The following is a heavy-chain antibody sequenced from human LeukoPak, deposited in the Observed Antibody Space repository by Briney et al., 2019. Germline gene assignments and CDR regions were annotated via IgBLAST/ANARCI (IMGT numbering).Heavy chain of an antibody. D-gene: IGHD6-13*01. CDR3: ARVGGSSWSTKWFDS. J-gene: IGHJ5*01. Sequence: SETLSLTCTVSGGSLSSYYWSWIRQPAGKGLEWIGRIYTSGSNNYNPSLKGRITMSVGTSKNQFSLKLTSVTAADTAVYYCARVGGSSWSTKWFDSWGQGTLVTVSS. CDR1: GGSLSSYY. CDR2: IYTSGSN. V-gene: IGHV4-4*07.